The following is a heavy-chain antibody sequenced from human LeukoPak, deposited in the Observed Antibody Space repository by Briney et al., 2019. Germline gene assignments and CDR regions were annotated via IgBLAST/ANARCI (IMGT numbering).Heavy chain of an antibody. CDR1: GFTVSSNY. CDR2: IYSGGST. Sequence: GGSLRLSCAASGFTVSSNYMSWVRQAPGKGLEWVSDIYSGGSTYYADSVKGRFTISRDNSKNTLYLQMNSLRAEDTAVYYCARDGGSHYYGSGSSDYWGQGTLVTVSS. V-gene: IGHV3-66*01. CDR3: ARDGGSHYYGSGSSDY. D-gene: IGHD3-10*01. J-gene: IGHJ4*02.